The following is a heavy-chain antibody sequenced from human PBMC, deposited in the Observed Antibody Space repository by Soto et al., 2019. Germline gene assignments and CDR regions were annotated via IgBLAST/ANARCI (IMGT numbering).Heavy chain of an antibody. J-gene: IGHJ6*02. CDR3: ASGYYDFWSGYRSLDV. V-gene: IGHV4-34*01. CDR1: GGSFSGYY. D-gene: IGHD3-3*01. Sequence: PSETLSLTCAVYGGSFSGYYWNWIRQPPGKGLEWIGEINHSGSANYNPSLKSRVTISVDTYKNQFSLKLSSVTAADTAVYYCASGYYDFWSGYRSLDVWRQGTTVTVSS. CDR2: INHSGSA.